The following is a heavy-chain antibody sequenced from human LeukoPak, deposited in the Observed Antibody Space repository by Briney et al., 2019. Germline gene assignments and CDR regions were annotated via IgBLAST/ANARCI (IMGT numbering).Heavy chain of an antibody. CDR2: NRGSGGST. Sequence: PGGSLRLSCPDSGFTFSINAMSWVRQTPGKGLEWVSGNRGSGGSTDYADSVKGRFTISRDNSKNTLYLQMNNLRVEDTALYYWARILDDGGYYAPAMWGQGTLVTVCS. J-gene: IGHJ4*02. D-gene: IGHD3-22*01. V-gene: IGHV3-23*01. CDR1: GFTFSINA. CDR3: ARILDDGGYYAPAM.